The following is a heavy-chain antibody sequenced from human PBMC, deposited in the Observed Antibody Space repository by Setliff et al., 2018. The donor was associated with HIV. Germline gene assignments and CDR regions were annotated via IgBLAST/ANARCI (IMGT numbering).Heavy chain of an antibody. CDR3: ARDRHYSCLGSYGP. V-gene: IGHV4-4*07. J-gene: IGHJ5*02. Sequence: SETLSLTCTLSGGSFGDYHWSWIRQPAGRGLEWIGRIFRSGTTAYKFSLKSRVIISIDPSKNQFSLSLTSVTAEDTVVDYCARDRHYSCLGSYGPWGPGTLVTVSS. D-gene: IGHD3-10*01. CDR1: GGSFGDYH. CDR2: IFRSGTT.